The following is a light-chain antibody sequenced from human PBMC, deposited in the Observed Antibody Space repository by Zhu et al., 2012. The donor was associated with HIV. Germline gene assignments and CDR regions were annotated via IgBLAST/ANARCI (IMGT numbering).Light chain of an antibody. CDR1: ESVNRNY. CDR2: GAS. CDR3: HQYDNSWT. Sequence: EIVLTQSPDTLSLSPGDRATLACRASESVNRNYVIWYQQKPGQAPRPLIYGASDRASGVPGRFSGSGSGTDFTLTISRLEPEDFAVYYCHQYDNSWTFGQGTKVEIK. J-gene: IGKJ1*01. V-gene: IGKV3-20*01.